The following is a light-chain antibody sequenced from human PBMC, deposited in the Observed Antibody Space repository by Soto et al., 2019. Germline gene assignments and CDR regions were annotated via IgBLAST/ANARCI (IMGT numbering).Light chain of an antibody. Sequence: EIVLTQSPGTLSLSPGERATLSCRASQSVSSSYLAWYQQKPGQAPRLLIYGASSRATGIPDRFSGSGSGTDFPLTISRLEPEDFAVYYCQQYGSSPPRITFGQGTKVEIK. J-gene: IGKJ1*01. CDR2: GAS. CDR3: QQYGSSPPRIT. CDR1: QSVSSSY. V-gene: IGKV3-20*01.